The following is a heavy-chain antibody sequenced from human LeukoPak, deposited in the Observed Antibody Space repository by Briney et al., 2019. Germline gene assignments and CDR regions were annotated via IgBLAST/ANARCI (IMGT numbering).Heavy chain of an antibody. J-gene: IGHJ4*02. V-gene: IGHV3-73*01. CDR1: GFTFSGSA. D-gene: IGHD3-10*01. CDR3: TGNYYVSGSYADFDY. Sequence: GGSLRLSCAASGFTFSGSALHWVRQASGKGLEWVGRIRSTANGYATAYAASVKGRFTISRDDSKNTAYLQMDSLKTEDTAVYYCTGNYYVSGSYADFDYWGQGTLVSVS. CDR2: IRSTANGYAT.